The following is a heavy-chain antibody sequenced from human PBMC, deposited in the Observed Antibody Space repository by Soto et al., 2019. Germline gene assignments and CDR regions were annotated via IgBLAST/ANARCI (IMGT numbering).Heavy chain of an antibody. CDR1: GFTFSSYA. CDR2: ISYDGSNK. J-gene: IGHJ4*01. Sequence: QVQLVESGGGVVQPGRSLRLSCTASGFTFSSYAMHWVRQAPGKGLEWVAVISYDGSNKYYADSVKGRFTISRDNSKNTMYLQMNSLRVEDTAVYYCARPYSSGWYGDLDYWGHGTLVTVSS. CDR3: ARPYSSGWYGDLDY. D-gene: IGHD6-19*01. V-gene: IGHV3-30-3*01.